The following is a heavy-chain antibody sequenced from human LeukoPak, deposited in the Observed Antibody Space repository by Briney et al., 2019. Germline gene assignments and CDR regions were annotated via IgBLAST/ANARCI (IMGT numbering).Heavy chain of an antibody. J-gene: IGHJ4*02. CDR2: ISTTGNTI. CDR1: GFTFSSYT. Sequence: GGSLRLSCAASGFTFSSYTMNWVRQAPGKGLEWVSYISTTGNTIYYADSVKGRFTISRDNAKNSPYLQMNSLRDEDAAVYYCAMSSSAYDFDYWGQGTLVTVPS. D-gene: IGHD6-6*01. V-gene: IGHV3-48*02. CDR3: AMSSSAYDFDY.